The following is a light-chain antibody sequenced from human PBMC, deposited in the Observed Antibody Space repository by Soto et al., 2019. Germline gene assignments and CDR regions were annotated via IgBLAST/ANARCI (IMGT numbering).Light chain of an antibody. V-gene: IGKV3-11*01. J-gene: IGKJ5*01. CDR1: QFLSSY. Sequence: EVVLTESPATLSLGPGERATLSCRASQFLSSYLAWYQQKPGQPPRLLIYDTSNRATGIPARFSGSRSGTDFTLTISSLEPKDFGVYFCHQRNKFGQGTRLEIK. CDR2: DTS. CDR3: HQRNK.